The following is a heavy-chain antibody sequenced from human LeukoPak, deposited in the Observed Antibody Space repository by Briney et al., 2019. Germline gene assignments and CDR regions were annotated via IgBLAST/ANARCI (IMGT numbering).Heavy chain of an antibody. CDR3: ARPCSSTSCYYYYMDV. Sequence: GASVKVSCKASGYTFTGYYMHWVRQAPGQGLEWMGWINPNSGGTNYAQKFQGRVTMTRDTSISTAYMELSRLRSDDTAVYYCARPCSSTSCYYYYMDVWGKGTTVTVSS. CDR2: INPNSGGT. V-gene: IGHV1-2*02. D-gene: IGHD2-2*01. J-gene: IGHJ6*03. CDR1: GYTFTGYY.